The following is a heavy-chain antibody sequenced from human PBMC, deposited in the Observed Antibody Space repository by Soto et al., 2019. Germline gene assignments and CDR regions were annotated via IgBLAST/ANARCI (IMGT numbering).Heavy chain of an antibody. CDR2: IGHSGSA. D-gene: IGHD2-15*01. Sequence: QVQLQQWGAGLLKPSETLSLTCAVYGGSFSGYYWTWIRQPPGKGLEWVVEIGHSGSATYSPSLKCRVTISVDTSNNQFSLRLSSVTAADTAVYYCARGGNCIVSSCPLGSHYGMDVWGQGTTVTVSS. J-gene: IGHJ6*02. V-gene: IGHV4-34*01. CDR1: GGSFSGYY. CDR3: ARGGNCIVSSCPLGSHYGMDV.